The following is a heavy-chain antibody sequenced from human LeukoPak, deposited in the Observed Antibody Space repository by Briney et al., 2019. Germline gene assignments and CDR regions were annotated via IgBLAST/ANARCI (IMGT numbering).Heavy chain of an antibody. CDR3: AKDLGDSSGWYHFDY. CDR1: GFTFSSYG. J-gene: IGHJ4*02. D-gene: IGHD6-19*01. CDR2: ISYDGSNK. V-gene: IGHV3-30*18. Sequence: PGGSLRLSCAASGFTFSSYGMHWVRQTPGKGLAWVALISYDGSNKYYADSVKGRFTISRDNSKNTLYLQMNSLRAEDTAVYYCAKDLGDSSGWYHFDYWGQGTLVTVSS.